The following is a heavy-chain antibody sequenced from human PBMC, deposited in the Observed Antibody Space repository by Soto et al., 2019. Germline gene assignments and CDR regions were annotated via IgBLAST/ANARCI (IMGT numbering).Heavy chain of an antibody. CDR1: GFTFSSYA. J-gene: IGHJ4*02. D-gene: IGHD4-17*01. CDR3: AKLYGARPAGKYGLVDY. Sequence: EVQLLESGGGLVQPGGSLRLSCAASGFTFSSYAMSWVRQAPGKGLEWVSAISGSGGSTYYADSVKGRFTISRDNSKNTLYLQMNSLRAEDTAVYYCAKLYGARPAGKYGLVDYWGQGTLVTVSS. CDR2: ISGSGGST. V-gene: IGHV3-23*01.